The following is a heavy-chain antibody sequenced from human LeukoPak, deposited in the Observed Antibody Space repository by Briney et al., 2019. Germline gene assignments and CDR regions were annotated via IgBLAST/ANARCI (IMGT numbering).Heavy chain of an antibody. CDR1: GFTFSSYA. CDR2: IRTSDGST. CDR3: VKMGSFRFDY. J-gene: IGHJ4*02. Sequence: PGGSLRLSCAASGFTFSSYAMSRVHQAPGKGLEWVSIIRTSDGSTNYADSVKGRFTISRDNPKNTLYLQMNSLRAEDTAVYYCVKMGSFRFDYWGQGTLVTVSS. D-gene: IGHD2/OR15-2a*01. V-gene: IGHV3-23*01.